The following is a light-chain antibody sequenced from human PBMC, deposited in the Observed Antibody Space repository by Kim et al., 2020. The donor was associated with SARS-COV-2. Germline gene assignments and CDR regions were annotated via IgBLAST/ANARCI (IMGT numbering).Light chain of an antibody. CDR2: ETS. V-gene: IGKV3-11*01. CDR1: QSISSD. J-gene: IGKJ4*01. Sequence: LFPGERGTLSCRASQSISSDLAWYQQKPGQAPRLLIYETSKRAHGIPARFSGSGSGTDFTLTISSLEPEDFAIYYCQQRSDWPLTFGGGTKVDIK. CDR3: QQRSDWPLT.